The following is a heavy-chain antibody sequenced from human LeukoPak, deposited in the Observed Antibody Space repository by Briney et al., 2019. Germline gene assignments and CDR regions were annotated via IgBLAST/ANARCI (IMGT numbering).Heavy chain of an antibody. V-gene: IGHV4-34*01. CDR3: ARVRYYFGY. Sequence: SETLSLTCAVYGGSFSGYYWSWIRQPPGKGLEWIGEINHSGSTNYNPSLKSRVTISVDTSKNQFSLKLSSVTAADTAVYYCARVRYYFGYWGQGTLVTVSS. J-gene: IGHJ4*02. CDR1: GGSFSGYY. CDR2: INHSGST.